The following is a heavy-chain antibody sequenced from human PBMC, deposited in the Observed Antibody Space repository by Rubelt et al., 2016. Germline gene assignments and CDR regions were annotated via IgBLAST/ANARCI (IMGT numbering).Heavy chain of an antibody. CDR1: GFSVSGNW. Sequence: VQLVESGGGLVKPGGSLRLSCAASGFSVSGNWMSWVRQAPGRGLEWVSVIHSGGGTFYADSVKGRFTSSRDNSRNTVSLQMSSLRVEDTAVYYCARDDSLNYLWGQGTLVTVSS. J-gene: IGHJ5*02. D-gene: IGHD3-22*01. CDR3: ARDDSLNYL. V-gene: IGHV3-53*01. CDR2: IHSGGGT.